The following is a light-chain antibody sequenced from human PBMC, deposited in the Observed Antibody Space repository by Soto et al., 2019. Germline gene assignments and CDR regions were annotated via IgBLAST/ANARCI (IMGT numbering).Light chain of an antibody. V-gene: IGLV2-14*01. Sequence: QSVLTQPASVSGSPGQSITISCTGTSSDVGGYNYVSWYQQHPGKAPKLMIYDVSNRPSGVSNRFSGSKSGNTASLTISGLQAEDEAEYYCSSYTSSSTPSWVFGGGTKLTVL. CDR3: SSYTSSSTPSWV. CDR1: SSDVGGYNY. CDR2: DVS. J-gene: IGLJ3*02.